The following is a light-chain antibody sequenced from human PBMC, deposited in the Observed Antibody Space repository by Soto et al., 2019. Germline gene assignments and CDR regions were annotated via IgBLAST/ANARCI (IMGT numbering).Light chain of an antibody. Sequence: ETVLTQSPDTLSLSTGETATLSCTASQSVRRNYLAWFQHKPGQAPRLLIYAASTRATGIPDRFSGSGSGTEFTLTISSLEPEDFGTYYCKQSYKMPSFGQGTRLEI. CDR3: KQSYKMPS. V-gene: IGKV3D-20*02. CDR1: QSVRRNY. J-gene: IGKJ5*01. CDR2: AAS.